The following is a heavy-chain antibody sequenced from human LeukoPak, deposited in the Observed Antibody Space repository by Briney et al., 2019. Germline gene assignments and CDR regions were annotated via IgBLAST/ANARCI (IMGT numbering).Heavy chain of an antibody. CDR1: VYTFTSSF. J-gene: IGHJ5*02. D-gene: IGHD2-2*01. CDR2: INPSGGSP. Sequence: ASLRVSCKASVYTFTSSFMHWVRQAPGQGLEWRGIINPSGGSPTYAQKFQGRVTMTRDTSTSTVYMELSSLRSEDTAMYSCARDSSSSSLADPWGQGTLVTVSP. V-gene: IGHV1-46*01. CDR3: ARDSSSSSLADP.